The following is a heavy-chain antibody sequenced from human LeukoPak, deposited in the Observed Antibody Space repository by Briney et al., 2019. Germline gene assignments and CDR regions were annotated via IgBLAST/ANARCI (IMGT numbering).Heavy chain of an antibody. Sequence: GGSLRLSCAASGFTFSDYYMSWIRQAPGKGLEWVSYISSSGSTIYYADSVKGRFTISRDNAKNSLYLQMNSLRAEDTAVYYCAKREAYDSSGYYYDYWGQGTLVTVSS. CDR2: ISSSGSTI. J-gene: IGHJ4*02. CDR3: AKREAYDSSGYYYDY. CDR1: GFTFSDYY. V-gene: IGHV3-11*01. D-gene: IGHD3-22*01.